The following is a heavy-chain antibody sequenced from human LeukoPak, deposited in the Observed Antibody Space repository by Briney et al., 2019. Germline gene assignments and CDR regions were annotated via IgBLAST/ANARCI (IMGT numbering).Heavy chain of an antibody. CDR1: GGSISSGGYY. Sequence: SQTLSLTCTVSGGSISSGGYYWSWIRQPPGKGLEWIGYIYHSGSTYYNPSLKSRVTISVDRSKNQFSLKLSSVTAADTAVYYCARCQDPVRGVHAFDIWGQGTMVTVSP. CDR2: IYHSGST. J-gene: IGHJ3*02. CDR3: ARCQDPVRGVHAFDI. D-gene: IGHD3-10*01. V-gene: IGHV4-30-2*01.